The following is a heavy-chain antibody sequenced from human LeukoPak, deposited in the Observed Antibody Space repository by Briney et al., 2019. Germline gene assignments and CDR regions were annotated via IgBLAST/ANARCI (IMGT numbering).Heavy chain of an antibody. CDR3: ATYTHWVAGDV. CDR1: GFTFSDSW. D-gene: IGHD3-16*01. Sequence: GGSLRLSCAASGFTFSDSWMSWVRQAPGKGLEWVANMNQDGSAKDYVDSVKGRFTISRDNARNSLYLQMSSLRAEDTAVYYCATYTHWVAGDVWGQGTTVTDSS. J-gene: IGHJ6*02. V-gene: IGHV3-7*01. CDR2: MNQDGSAK.